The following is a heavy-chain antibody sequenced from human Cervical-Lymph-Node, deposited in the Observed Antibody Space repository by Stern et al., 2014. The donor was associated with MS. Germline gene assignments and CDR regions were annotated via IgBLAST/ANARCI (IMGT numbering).Heavy chain of an antibody. CDR3: ATYNWNDAHFDY. Sequence: EVQLEESGAEVKKPGESLKISCKGSGYIFTSYWIRWVRQMPGKGLEWMGIIYPGDSDTRYSPSFQGQVTISADKFISTAYRQWSSLKASDTAMYYCATYNWNDAHFDYWGQGTLVTVSS. CDR2: IYPGDSDT. V-gene: IGHV5-51*03. CDR1: GYIFTSYW. J-gene: IGHJ4*02. D-gene: IGHD1-1*01.